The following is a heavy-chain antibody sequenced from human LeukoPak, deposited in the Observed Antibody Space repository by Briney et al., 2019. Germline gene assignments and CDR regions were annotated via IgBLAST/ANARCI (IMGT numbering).Heavy chain of an antibody. CDR2: ISGSGGNT. J-gene: IGHJ6*02. Sequence: PGGFLRLSCVASEFTFSNFAMSWVRQAPGKGLEWVSGISGSGGNTYYADSGKGRFTISRDNSKNTLYLQMNSLRAEDTAVYYCSSFAYGMDVWGQGTTVTVSS. CDR3: SSFAYGMDV. CDR1: EFTFSNFA. V-gene: IGHV3-23*01. D-gene: IGHD6-6*01.